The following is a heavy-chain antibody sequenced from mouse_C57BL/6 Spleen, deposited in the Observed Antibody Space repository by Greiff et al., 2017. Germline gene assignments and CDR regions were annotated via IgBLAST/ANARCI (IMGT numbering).Heavy chain of an antibody. CDR1: GFTFSSYA. CDR2: ISDGGSYT. V-gene: IGHV5-4*03. J-gene: IGHJ1*03. CDR3: AIGEGTTVGGYFDD. D-gene: IGHD1-1*01. Sequence: EVMLVESGGGLVKPGGSLKLSCAASGFTFSSYAMSWVRQTPEKRLEWVATISDGGSYTYYPDNVKGRFTISRDNAKNNLYLQRSHLKSEDTDMYYGAIGEGTTVGGYFDDWGTGTTVTVSA.